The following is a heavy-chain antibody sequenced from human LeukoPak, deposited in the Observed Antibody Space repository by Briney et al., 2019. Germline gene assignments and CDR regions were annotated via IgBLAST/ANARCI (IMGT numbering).Heavy chain of an antibody. CDR3: ASINWGGVPFDI. J-gene: IGHJ3*02. CDR1: GYSFTSYW. CDR2: MYPGDSDT. V-gene: IGHV5-51*01. Sequence: GESLKISCKGSGYSFTSYWIGWVRQMPAKGLEWMGIMYPGDSDTRSSPSFQGQVTISVDKSISTAYLQWSSLKASDTAIYYCASINWGGVPFDIWGQGTMVTVSS. D-gene: IGHD7-27*01.